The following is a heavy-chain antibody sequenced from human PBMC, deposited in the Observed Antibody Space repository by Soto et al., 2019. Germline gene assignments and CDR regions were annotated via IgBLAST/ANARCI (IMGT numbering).Heavy chain of an antibody. Sequence: PGGSLRLSCAASGVTFSSYWMSGVRKAPGKGLEWVANIKQDGSEKYYVDSVKGRFTISRDNAKNSLYLQMNSLRAEDTAVYYCARPQRYCSSTSCSPRAFDIWGQWTMVTVSS. CDR1: GVTFSSYW. D-gene: IGHD2-2*01. CDR2: IKQDGSEK. CDR3: ARPQRYCSSTSCSPRAFDI. V-gene: IGHV3-7*01. J-gene: IGHJ3*02.